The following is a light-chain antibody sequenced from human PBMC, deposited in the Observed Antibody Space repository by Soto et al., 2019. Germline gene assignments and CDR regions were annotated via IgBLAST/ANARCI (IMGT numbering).Light chain of an antibody. V-gene: IGKV3-20*01. CDR3: QQYGSSPPYT. CDR2: GAS. CDR1: QSVSSRY. J-gene: IGKJ3*01. Sequence: EIVLTQSPGTLSLSPGERATLSCRASQSVSSRYLAWYQQKPGQAPRPLIYGASSRATGIPDRFSGSGSGTDVTLTISRREPEDFAVYYCQQYGSSPPYTFGHGTKVDIK.